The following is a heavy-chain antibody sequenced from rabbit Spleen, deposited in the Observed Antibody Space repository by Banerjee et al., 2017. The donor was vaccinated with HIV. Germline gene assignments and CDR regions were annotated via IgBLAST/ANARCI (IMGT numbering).Heavy chain of an antibody. V-gene: IGHV1S25*01. CDR2: INYGGST. J-gene: IGHJ4*01. CDR1: RFSFSSYW. Sequence: QEQLEESGGGLVKPEGSLKLTCKASRFSFSSYWMSWVRQAPGEGLEYIGAINYGGSTYYANWVNGRFTISKTSTTVDLKMTSLTAADTATYFCARGSATMTMVITGYYLNLWGPGTLVTVS. CDR3: ARGSATMTMVITGYYLNL. D-gene: IGHD2-1*01.